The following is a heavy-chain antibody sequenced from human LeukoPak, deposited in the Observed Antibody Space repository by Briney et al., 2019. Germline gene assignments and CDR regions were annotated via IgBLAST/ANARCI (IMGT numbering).Heavy chain of an antibody. V-gene: IGHV3-64*01. CDR1: GFTFSSYA. CDR2: ISSNGGST. J-gene: IGHJ3*02. CDR3: ASKSDYGPFDI. Sequence: PGGSLRLSCAASGFTFSSYAMHWVRQAPGKGLEYVSAISSNGGSTYYANSVKGRFTISRDNSKNTLYLQMGSLRAEDMAVYYCASKSDYGPFDIWGQGTMVTVSS. D-gene: IGHD4-17*01.